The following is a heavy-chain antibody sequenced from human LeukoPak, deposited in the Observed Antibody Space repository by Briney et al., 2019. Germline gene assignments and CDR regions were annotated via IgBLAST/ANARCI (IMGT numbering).Heavy chain of an antibody. Sequence: GESLKISCKGPGYSFTNYWIGWVRQMPGKGLEWMGIIYPGDSDTRYSPSFQGQVTISADKSIDTAYLQWSSLKASDTAMYYCARLWSSGDLNFDYWGQGTLVTVSS. V-gene: IGHV5-51*01. CDR2: IYPGDSDT. CDR3: ARLWSSGDLNFDY. J-gene: IGHJ4*02. CDR1: GYSFTNYW. D-gene: IGHD3-10*01.